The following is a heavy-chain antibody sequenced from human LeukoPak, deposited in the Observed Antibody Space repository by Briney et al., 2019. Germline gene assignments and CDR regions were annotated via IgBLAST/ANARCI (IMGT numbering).Heavy chain of an antibody. CDR1: GFTFSSYA. CDR2: ISYDGSNK. D-gene: IGHD6-19*01. V-gene: IGHV3-30*04. J-gene: IGHJ4*02. Sequence: QPGGSLRLSCAASGFTFSSYAMHWVRQAPGKGLEWVAVISYDGSNKYYADSVKGRFTISIDNSKNTLYLQMNSLRAEDTAVYYCARDRYLVAAVAGSFDYWGQGTLVTVSS. CDR3: ARDRYLVAAVAGSFDY.